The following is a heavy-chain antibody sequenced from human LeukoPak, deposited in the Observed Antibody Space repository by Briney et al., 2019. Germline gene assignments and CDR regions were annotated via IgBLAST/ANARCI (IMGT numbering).Heavy chain of an antibody. V-gene: IGHV1-18*01. CDR3: ARDRAPFLAAAGTPLVW. J-gene: IGHJ4*02. Sequence: AAVKVTCQASGYTFTSYGNNWVRQAPAQGLEWMGWISSYNGNTNYAQKLQGRVSMTTDTSTSTAYMELRSLRSDDTAVYYCARDRAPFLAAAGTPLVWWGQGTLVTVSS. CDR1: GYTFTSYG. D-gene: IGHD6-13*01. CDR2: ISSYNGNT.